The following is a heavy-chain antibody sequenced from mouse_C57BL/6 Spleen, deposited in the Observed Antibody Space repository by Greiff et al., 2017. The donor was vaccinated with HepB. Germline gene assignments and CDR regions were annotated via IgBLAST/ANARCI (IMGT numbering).Heavy chain of an antibody. D-gene: IGHD1-1*01. V-gene: IGHV5-9-1*02. Sequence: EVKLVESGEGLVKPGGSLKLSCAASGFTFSSYAMSWVRQTPEKRLEWVAYISSGGDYIYYADTVKGRFTISRDNARNTLYLQMSSLKSEDTAMYYCTRADYYGSSYPHWYFDVWGTGTTVTVSS. CDR2: ISSGGDYI. CDR1: GFTFSSYA. J-gene: IGHJ1*03. CDR3: TRADYYGSSYPHWYFDV.